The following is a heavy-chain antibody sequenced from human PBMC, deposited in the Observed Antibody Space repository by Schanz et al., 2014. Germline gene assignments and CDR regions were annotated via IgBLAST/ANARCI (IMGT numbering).Heavy chain of an antibody. J-gene: IGHJ6*02. Sequence: QVQLVQSGAEVKKPGASVKVSCKASGYTFTSHGISWVRQAPGQGLEWMGRIIPSLGLAKYEQKFQDKVTITADTSTTTAYMELSGLRSEDTAVYYCARGPSQGYSYGHNIGAYYYGMDVWGQGTTVTVS. CDR3: ARGPSQGYSYGHNIGAYYYGMDV. D-gene: IGHD5-18*01. CDR1: GYTFTSHG. CDR2: IIPSLGLA. V-gene: IGHV1-69*04.